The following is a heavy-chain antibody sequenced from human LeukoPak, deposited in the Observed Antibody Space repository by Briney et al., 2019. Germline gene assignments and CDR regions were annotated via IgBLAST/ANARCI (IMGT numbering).Heavy chain of an antibody. Sequence: GESLKISCKGSGYSFTSYWIGWVRQMPGKGLEWMGIIYPGDSDTRYSPSFQGQVTISADKPISTAYLQWTSLKASDTATYYCARAPYSGYDYVAYWGQGTLVTVSS. CDR3: ARAPYSGYDYVAY. CDR1: GYSFTSYW. CDR2: IYPGDSDT. D-gene: IGHD5-12*01. V-gene: IGHV5-51*01. J-gene: IGHJ4*02.